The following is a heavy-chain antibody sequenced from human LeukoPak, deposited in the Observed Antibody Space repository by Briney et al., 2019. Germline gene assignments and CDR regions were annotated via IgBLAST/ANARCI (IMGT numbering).Heavy chain of an antibody. Sequence: GGSLRLSCAASGFTFSSYAMSWVRQAPGKGLEWVSVVYGGGTTYYADSVKGKFTISRDNSKNTLFLQMNGLRVGDTAVYYCARDPGIANGMVDWGQGTTVTVFS. J-gene: IGHJ6*02. CDR2: VYGGGTT. D-gene: IGHD1-26*01. CDR1: GFTFSSYA. V-gene: IGHV3-66*01. CDR3: ARDPGIANGMVD.